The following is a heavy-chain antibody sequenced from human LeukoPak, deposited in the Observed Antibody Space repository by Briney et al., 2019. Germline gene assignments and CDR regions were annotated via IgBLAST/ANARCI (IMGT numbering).Heavy chain of an antibody. V-gene: IGHV3-66*02. CDR3: ARLRSGNPRLRYFDL. CDR2: IQGGGGK. Sequence: GGSLRLSCAGSGLTVSADSMSWVRQAPGKGLEGVSIIQGGGGKYYAESVQGRFSVSRDNSKTILFLQMNSLRTKDTAVYYCARLRSGNPRLRYFDLWGRGTLVTVSS. D-gene: IGHD1-26*01. J-gene: IGHJ2*01. CDR1: GLTVSADS.